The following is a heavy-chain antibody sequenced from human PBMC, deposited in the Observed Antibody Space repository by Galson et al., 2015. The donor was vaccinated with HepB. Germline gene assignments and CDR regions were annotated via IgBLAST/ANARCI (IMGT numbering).Heavy chain of an antibody. J-gene: IGHJ4*02. CDR2: IYYSGST. D-gene: IGHD3-22*01. CDR1: GGSISSSSYY. V-gene: IGHV4-39*01. CDR3: ARYGYYDSSGYYPYPDY. Sequence: TLSLTCTVSGGSISSSSYYWGWIRQPPGKGLEWIGSIYYSGSTYYNPSLKSRVTISVDTSKNQFSLKLSSVTAADTAVYYCARYGYYDSSGYYPYPDYWGQGTLVTVSS.